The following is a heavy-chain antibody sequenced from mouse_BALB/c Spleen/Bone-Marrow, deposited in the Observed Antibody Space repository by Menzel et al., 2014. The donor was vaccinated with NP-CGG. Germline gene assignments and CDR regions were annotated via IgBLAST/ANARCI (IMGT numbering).Heavy chain of an antibody. V-gene: IGHV1-14*01. Sequence: EVQLQESGPELVKPGASVKMSCKASGYTFTSYVMHWVKQKPGQGLEWIGYINPYNDGTKYNEKFKGKATLTSDKSSSTAXXXLXXLTSEDSAVYYCARPRQLGLPYYFDYWGQGATLTVSS. CDR3: ARPRQLGLPYYFDY. CDR2: INPYNDGT. D-gene: IGHD3-2*01. CDR1: GYTFTSYV. J-gene: IGHJ2*01.